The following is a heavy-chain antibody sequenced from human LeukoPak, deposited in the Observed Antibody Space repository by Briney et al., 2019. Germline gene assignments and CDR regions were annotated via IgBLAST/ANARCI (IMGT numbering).Heavy chain of an antibody. CDR2: IYVDGRTT. D-gene: IGHD3-16*02. CDR1: GFTFSNYW. CDR3: AKVRNWGVIVIPHFDY. J-gene: IGHJ4*02. V-gene: IGHV3-74*01. Sequence: GGSLRLSCVASGFTFSNYWMHWVRHPPGKGLVWVSRIYVDGRTTNYADSVKGRFTISRDNSKNTLYLQMNSLRAEDTAVYYCAKVRNWGVIVIPHFDYWGQGTLVTVSS.